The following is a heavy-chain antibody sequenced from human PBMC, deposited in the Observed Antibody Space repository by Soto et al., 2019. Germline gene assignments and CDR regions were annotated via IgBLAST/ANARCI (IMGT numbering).Heavy chain of an antibody. CDR1: GFTFSSYA. CDR3: AKDLAGGGRFGEFWGGYGMDV. V-gene: IGHV3-23*01. J-gene: IGHJ6*02. D-gene: IGHD3-10*01. Sequence: GGSLRLSCAASGFTFSSYAMSWVRQAPGKGLEWVSAISGSGGSTYYADSVKGRFTISRDNSKNTLYLQMNSLRAEDTAVYYCAKDLAGGGRFGEFWGGYGMDVWGQGTTVTVSS. CDR2: ISGSGGST.